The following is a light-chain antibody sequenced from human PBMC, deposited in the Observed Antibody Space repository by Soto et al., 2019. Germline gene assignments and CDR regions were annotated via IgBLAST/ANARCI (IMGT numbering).Light chain of an antibody. CDR2: DTF. J-gene: IGKJ2*01. V-gene: IGKV3-11*01. Sequence: ELVLTQSPATLSLSPGERATLSCRASQSVSSHLAWYQQKPGQAPRLLMYDTFNRATGIPARFNGSGPGTDFTLTISSLEPQDFAVYYCQQRSNWPPGYTFGQGTKLEIK. CDR1: QSVSSH. CDR3: QQRSNWPPGYT.